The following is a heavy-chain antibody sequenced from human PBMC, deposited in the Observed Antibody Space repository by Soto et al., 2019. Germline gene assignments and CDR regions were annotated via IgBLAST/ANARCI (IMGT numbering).Heavy chain of an antibody. J-gene: IGHJ6*02. D-gene: IGHD4-17*01. Sequence: GESLKISCKGSGYGFTSYWISWVRQMPGKGLEWMGRIDPSDSYTNYSPSFQGHVTISADKSISTAYLQWSSLKASDTAMYYCARCGAGDYLYYYYGMDVWGQGTTVTVSS. V-gene: IGHV5-10-1*01. CDR2: IDPSDSYT. CDR1: GYGFTSYW. CDR3: ARCGAGDYLYYYYGMDV.